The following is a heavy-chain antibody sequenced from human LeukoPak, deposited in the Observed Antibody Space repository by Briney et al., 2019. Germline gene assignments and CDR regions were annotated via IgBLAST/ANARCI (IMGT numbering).Heavy chain of an antibody. J-gene: IGHJ4*02. CDR3: ARGKYSSGWFDY. D-gene: IGHD6-19*01. V-gene: IGHV3-20*04. CDR1: GFTFDDYG. CDR2: INWNGGRT. Sequence: GGSLRLSCAASGFTFDDYGMSWVRQAPGKGLEWVSGINWNGGRTGYVDSVKGRFTISRDNAKNSLYLQMNSLRAEDTAVYYCARGKYSSGWFDYWGQGTLVTVSS.